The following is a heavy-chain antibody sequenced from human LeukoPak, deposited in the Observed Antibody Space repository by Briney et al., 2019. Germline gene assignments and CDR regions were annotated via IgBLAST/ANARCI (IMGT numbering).Heavy chain of an antibody. V-gene: IGHV4-38-2*02. J-gene: IGHJ5*02. CDR3: ARRDYYDSWFDP. CDR2: IYHSGST. Sequence: SETLSLTCTVSGYSISSGYYWGWIRQPPGKGLEWIGEIYHSGSTNYNPSLKSRVTMSVDKSKNQFSLKLSSVTAADTAVYYCARRDYYDSWFDPWGQGTLVTVSS. CDR1: GYSISSGYY. D-gene: IGHD3-22*01.